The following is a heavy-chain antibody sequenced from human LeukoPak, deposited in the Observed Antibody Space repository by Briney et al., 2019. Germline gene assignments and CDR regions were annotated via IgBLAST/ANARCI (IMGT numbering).Heavy chain of an antibody. CDR3: ARDWGGSWAIEY. CDR2: ISSSSSYI. Sequence: PGGSLRLSCAASGFTFRSYSVDWVRQAPGKGLEWVSSISSSSSYIYYADSVKGRFTISRDNAKNSLYLQMNSLRAEDTAVYYCARDWGGSWAIEYWGQGTLVIVSS. V-gene: IGHV3-21*01. J-gene: IGHJ4*02. D-gene: IGHD3-3*01. CDR1: GFTFRSYS.